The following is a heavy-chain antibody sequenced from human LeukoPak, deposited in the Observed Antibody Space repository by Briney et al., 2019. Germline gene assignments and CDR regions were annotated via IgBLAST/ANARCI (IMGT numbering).Heavy chain of an antibody. CDR3: ARWYYYDSSGYDFDWFDP. D-gene: IGHD3-22*01. CDR2: IYYSGST. CDR1: GGFISSSSYY. Sequence: PSETLSLTCTVSGGFISSSSYYWGWIRQPAGKGLEWIGSIYYSGSTYYNPSLKSRVTISVDTSKNQFSLKLSSVTAADTAVYYCARWYYYDSSGYDFDWFDPRGQGTLVTVSS. V-gene: IGHV4-39*07. J-gene: IGHJ5*02.